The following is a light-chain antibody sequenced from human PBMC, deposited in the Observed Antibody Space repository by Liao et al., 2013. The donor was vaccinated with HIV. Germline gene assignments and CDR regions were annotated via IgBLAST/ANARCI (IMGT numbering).Light chain of an antibody. J-gene: IGLJ1*01. CDR3: QAWDSSTGV. Sequence: SYELTQPPSVSVSPGQTASITCSGDKLGDKYACWYQQKPGQSPALVIHQDTKRPSGIPERFSGSNSGNTATLTISGTQAMDEADYYCQAWDSSTGVFGTGTKVTVL. CDR2: QDT. V-gene: IGLV3-1*01. CDR1: KLGDKY.